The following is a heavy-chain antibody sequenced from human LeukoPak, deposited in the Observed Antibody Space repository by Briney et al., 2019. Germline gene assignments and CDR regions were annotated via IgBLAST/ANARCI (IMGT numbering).Heavy chain of an antibody. CDR1: GGSFSGYY. CDR3: ARTHCSGGSCYNATFDY. CDR2: INHSGNT. V-gene: IGHV4-34*01. J-gene: IGHJ4*02. Sequence: PSETLSLTCAVYGGSFSGYYWSWIRQPPGKGLEWIGEINHSGNTNYNPSLKSRVTISVDTSKNQFSLKLSSVTAADTAVYYCARTHCSGGSCYNATFDYWGQGTLVTVSS. D-gene: IGHD2-15*01.